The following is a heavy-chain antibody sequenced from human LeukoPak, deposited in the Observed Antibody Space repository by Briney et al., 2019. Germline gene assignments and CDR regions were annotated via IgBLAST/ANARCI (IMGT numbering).Heavy chain of an antibody. J-gene: IGHJ4*02. V-gene: IGHV3-53*01. CDR2: IYSGGST. D-gene: IGHD2-2*01. CDR1: GFTVSSNY. Sequence: GGSLRLSCAASGFTVSSNYMSWVRQAPGKGLEWVSVIYSGGSTYYADSVKGRFTISRDNSKNTLYLQMNSLRAEDTAVCYCARDPYCSSTSCQFDYWGQGTLVTVSS. CDR3: ARDPYCSSTSCQFDY.